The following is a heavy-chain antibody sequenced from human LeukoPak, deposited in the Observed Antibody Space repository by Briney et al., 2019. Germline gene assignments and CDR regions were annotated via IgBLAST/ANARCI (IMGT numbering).Heavy chain of an antibody. CDR1: GYTFTSYW. V-gene: IGHV5-10-1*01. J-gene: IGHJ6*02. D-gene: IGHD2-15*01. Sequence: GESLKISCKGSGYTFTSYWISWVRQMPGKGLEWMGRIDPSDSYTNYSPSFQGHVTILADKSISTAYLQWSSLKASDTAIYYCARRDVGFSYGMDVWGQGTTVTVSS. CDR3: ARRDVGFSYGMDV. CDR2: IDPSDSYT.